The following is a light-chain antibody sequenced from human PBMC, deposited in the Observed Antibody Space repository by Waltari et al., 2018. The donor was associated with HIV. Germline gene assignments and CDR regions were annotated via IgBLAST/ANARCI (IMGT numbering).Light chain of an antibody. CDR1: SSDVGAYNY. CDR2: NVS. Sequence: QSALTQPRSVSESPGQSVTISCTGTSSDVGAYNYVSWYQQHPGRAPKFIIYNVSCRPSGGPDRFSGSKSGNTASLTISGLQAEDEADYYCSSYAGTSNFVLFGGGTKLTVL. J-gene: IGLJ2*01. CDR3: SSYAGTSNFVL. V-gene: IGLV2-11*01.